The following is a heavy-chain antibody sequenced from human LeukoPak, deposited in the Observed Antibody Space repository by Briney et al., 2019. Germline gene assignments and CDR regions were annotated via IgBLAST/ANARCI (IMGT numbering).Heavy chain of an antibody. Sequence: PSQTLSLTCTVSGGSISSGGYYWSWIRQPPGKGLEWIGYIYHSGSTYYNPSLKSRVTISVDRSKNQFSLKLTSVTAADTAVYYCARDKDSSSPPYYYYMDVWGKGTTVTVSS. CDR3: ARDKDSSSPPYYYYMDV. V-gene: IGHV4-30-2*01. J-gene: IGHJ6*03. CDR2: IYHSGST. D-gene: IGHD6-6*01. CDR1: GGSISSGGYY.